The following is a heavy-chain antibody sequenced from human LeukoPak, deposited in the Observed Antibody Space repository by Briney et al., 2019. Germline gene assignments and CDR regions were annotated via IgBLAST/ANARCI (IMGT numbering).Heavy chain of an antibody. J-gene: IGHJ5*02. V-gene: IGHV4-38-2*01. CDR2: VYHSGST. D-gene: IGHD6-19*01. Sequence: SETLSHTFAVSGYSINSDSYWGWIRQPPGKGLEWIGSVYHSGSTYYNASLKSRITISVDTSKNQFSLKLSSVTAADTAVYYCARNNSGSGSFDPWGQGTLVTVSS. CDR3: ARNNSGSGSFDP. CDR1: GYSINSDSY.